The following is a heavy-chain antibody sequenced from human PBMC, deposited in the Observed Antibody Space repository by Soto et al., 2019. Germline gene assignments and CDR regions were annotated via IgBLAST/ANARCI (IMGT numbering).Heavy chain of an antibody. D-gene: IGHD2-2*01. CDR2: ISPYSGYT. CDR3: AREASVLIPAAQPSRFDS. Sequence: ASVKVSCKGFGYSFMKYGINWVRQAPGQGLEWVGWISPYSGYTHSAQKFHGRLTLTTDTAASTAYMELRILRSADTALYYCAREASVLIPAAQPSRFDSWGQRTLVTVSS. V-gene: IGHV1-18*01. J-gene: IGHJ4*02. CDR1: GYSFMKYG.